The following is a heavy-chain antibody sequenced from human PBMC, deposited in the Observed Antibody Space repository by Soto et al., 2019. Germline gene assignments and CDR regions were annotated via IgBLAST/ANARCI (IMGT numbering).Heavy chain of an antibody. Sequence: SGPTLVNPTQTLTLTCTFSGFALSSSGMCVSWIRQPPGKAPEWLARIDWDDDKYYNTSLRTRLTISKDTSKNQVVLIMTNMDPVDTATYYCARCITGTTNFDYWGQGTLVTVSS. CDR1: GFALSSSGMC. CDR3: ARCITGTTNFDY. J-gene: IGHJ4*02. CDR2: IDWDDDK. D-gene: IGHD1-7*01. V-gene: IGHV2-70*11.